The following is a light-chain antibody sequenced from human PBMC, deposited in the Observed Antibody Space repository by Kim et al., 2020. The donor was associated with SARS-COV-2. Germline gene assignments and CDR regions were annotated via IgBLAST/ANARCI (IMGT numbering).Light chain of an antibody. CDR3: QNYKRAPLT. V-gene: IGKV1-27*01. Sequence: GDRLTITCRASQDISNYLAWYKQKPGKVPKLLFYAASTLQSGVPPRFSGSGSGTDFTLTIDGLQPEDVATYYCQNYKRAPLTFGQGTKVDIK. CDR2: AAS. J-gene: IGKJ1*01. CDR1: QDISNY.